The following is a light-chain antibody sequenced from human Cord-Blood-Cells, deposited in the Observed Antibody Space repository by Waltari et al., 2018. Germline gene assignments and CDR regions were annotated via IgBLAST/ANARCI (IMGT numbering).Light chain of an antibody. J-gene: IGKJ5*01. CDR2: EVS. CDR3: MQSIQLPIT. Sequence: DIVMTQTPLSLSVTPGQPASISCKSSQSLLHSDGKTYLSWYLQKPGQSPQLLIYEVSNRLSGVPVRFCVGGSGTQFTLKISRVEAEDVGVYYCMQSIQLPITFGQGTRLEIK. V-gene: IGKV2D-29*02. CDR1: QSLLHSDGKTY.